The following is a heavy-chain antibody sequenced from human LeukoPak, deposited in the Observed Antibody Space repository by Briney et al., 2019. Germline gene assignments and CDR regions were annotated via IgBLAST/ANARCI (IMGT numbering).Heavy chain of an antibody. CDR1: GGSFSGYY. D-gene: IGHD3-22*01. Sequence: PSETLSLTCAVYGGSFSGYYWSWNRQPPGKGLEWIGEINHSGSTNYNPSLKSRVTMSVDTSKNQFSLKLSSVTAADTAIYYCARENPSGYYNRPIDYWGQGTLVTVSS. CDR3: ARENPSGYYNRPIDY. V-gene: IGHV4-34*01. CDR2: INHSGST. J-gene: IGHJ4*02.